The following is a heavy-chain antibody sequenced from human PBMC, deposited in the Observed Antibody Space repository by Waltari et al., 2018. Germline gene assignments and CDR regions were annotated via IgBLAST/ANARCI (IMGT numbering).Heavy chain of an antibody. J-gene: IGHJ3*02. Sequence: EVQLVESGGGLVQPGRSLRLSCAASGFTFDDYAMLWVRQAPGKGLEWVSGISWNSGSIGYADSVKGRFTISRDNAKNSLYLQMNSLRAEDMALYYCAKDLGGNSNGAFDIWGQGTMVTVSS. V-gene: IGHV3-9*03. CDR2: ISWNSGSI. CDR3: AKDLGGNSNGAFDI. CDR1: GFTFDDYA. D-gene: IGHD2-21*02.